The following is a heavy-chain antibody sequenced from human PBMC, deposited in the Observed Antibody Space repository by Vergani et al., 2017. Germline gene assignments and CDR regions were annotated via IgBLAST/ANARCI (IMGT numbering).Heavy chain of an antibody. Sequence: QVQLQQWGAGLLKPSETLSLTCAVYGGSFSGYYWSWIRQPPGKGLEWIGEINHSGSTNYNPSLKSRVTISVDTSKNHFSLKLSSVTAADTAVYYCARGRGRVVVTLKGWFDPWGQGTLVTVSS. D-gene: IGHD2-21*02. V-gene: IGHV4-34*01. CDR2: INHSGST. CDR1: GGSFSGYY. CDR3: ARGRGRVVVTLKGWFDP. J-gene: IGHJ5*02.